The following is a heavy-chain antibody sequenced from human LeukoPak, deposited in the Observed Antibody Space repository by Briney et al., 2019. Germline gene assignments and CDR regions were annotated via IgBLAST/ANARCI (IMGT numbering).Heavy chain of an antibody. CDR2: ISGSGGST. J-gene: IGHJ4*02. CDR1: GFSNRSYA. Sequence: GGSLRLSCAASGFSNRSYAMTLVRQAAGKGLEWVSVISGSGGSTYYADSVRGRFTISRDNSKNTLYLQMNSLRAEDTAVYYCAKDLSGSYYLRYFDYWGQGTLVTVSS. D-gene: IGHD3-10*01. CDR3: AKDLSGSYYLRYFDY. V-gene: IGHV3-23*01.